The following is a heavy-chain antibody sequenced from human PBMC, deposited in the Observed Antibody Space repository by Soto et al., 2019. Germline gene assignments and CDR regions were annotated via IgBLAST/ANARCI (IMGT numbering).Heavy chain of an antibody. Sequence: PSETLSLTCAIYGASLGGFHWTWLRQAPGTGLEWIGELIHGGSTNYNPSLTSRVSFSLDTSKNQFSLLLMSVTAADTAVYYCARSPLGYDYVRQTWREVGDSFDIWGRGTMVTVSS. V-gene: IGHV4-34*12. J-gene: IGHJ3*02. D-gene: IGHD3-16*01. CDR3: ARSPLGYDYVRQTWREVGDSFDI. CDR2: LIHGGST. CDR1: GASLGGFH.